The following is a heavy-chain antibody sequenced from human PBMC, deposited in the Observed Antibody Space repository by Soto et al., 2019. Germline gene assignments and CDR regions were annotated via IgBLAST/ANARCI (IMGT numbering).Heavy chain of an antibody. CDR1: GFSFGSYA. CDR3: ARWSYLDY. J-gene: IGHJ4*02. V-gene: IGHV3-23*01. Sequence: GALRLSCAASGFSFGSYALSWVRQAPGKGLEWVSTISGSDGKTFYADSVKGRFSISRDTSQSTLYLQMNSLRADDTAMYYCARWSYLDYWGQGTRVTVSS. CDR2: ISGSDGKT. D-gene: IGHD3-3*01.